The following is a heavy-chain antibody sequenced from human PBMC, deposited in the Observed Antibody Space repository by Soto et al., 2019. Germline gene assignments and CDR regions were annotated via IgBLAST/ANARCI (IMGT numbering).Heavy chain of an antibody. Sequence: EVQLVESGGGLVNSGGSLRLSCAASGFTFSSYTMNWVRQAPGKGPEWVAFITSGSDYIYYADSVKGRFTISRDDANNSLFLQMSSLRAEDTAVYYCTREHVVTIFRRGQRGSFDNWSQGTLVTVSS. J-gene: IGHJ4*02. CDR3: TREHVVTIFRRGQRGSFDN. CDR1: GFTFSSYT. D-gene: IGHD3-9*01. CDR2: ITSGSDYI. V-gene: IGHV3-21*01.